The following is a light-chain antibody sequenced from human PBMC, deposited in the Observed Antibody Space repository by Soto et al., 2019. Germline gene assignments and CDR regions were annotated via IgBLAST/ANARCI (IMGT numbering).Light chain of an antibody. CDR1: QSVSSN. V-gene: IGKV3-15*01. Sequence: EIVMTQSPATLSVSPDERATLSCRASQSVSSNLAWYQQKPGQAPRLLIYGASTRATGIPARFSGSGSETEFTLTISSLQSEDFAVYHCQQYSNWPITFGQGTRLEIK. J-gene: IGKJ5*01. CDR2: GAS. CDR3: QQYSNWPIT.